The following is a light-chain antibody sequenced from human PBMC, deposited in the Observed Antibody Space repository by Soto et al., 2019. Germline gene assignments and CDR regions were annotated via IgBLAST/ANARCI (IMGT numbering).Light chain of an antibody. CDR3: QQHYNTPWT. CDR2: WAS. CDR1: QTISVY. V-gene: IGKV4-1*01. Sequence: DIQMTQSPSSLSASVGDTVIITCRASQTISVYLAWYQQKAGQPPKLLIYWASTRESGVPDRFSGSGSGTDFTLTISSLQAEDVAVYYCQQHYNTPWTFGQGTKVDI. J-gene: IGKJ1*01.